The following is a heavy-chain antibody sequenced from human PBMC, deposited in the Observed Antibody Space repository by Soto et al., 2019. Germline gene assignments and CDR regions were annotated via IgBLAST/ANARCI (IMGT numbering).Heavy chain of an antibody. Sequence: GESLKISCKGSGYSFTSYWINWVRQMPGKGLEWMGRIDPSDSYTYYSPSFQGHVTISADKSIRTAYLQWSSLKASDTAMYYCARRGSSGQIDYWGQGTLVTVSS. CDR1: GYSFTSYW. V-gene: IGHV5-10-1*01. CDR2: IDPSDSYT. D-gene: IGHD6-25*01. CDR3: ARRGSSGQIDY. J-gene: IGHJ4*02.